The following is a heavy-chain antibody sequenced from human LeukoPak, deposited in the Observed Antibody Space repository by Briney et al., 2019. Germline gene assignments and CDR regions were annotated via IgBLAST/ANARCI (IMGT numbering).Heavy chain of an antibody. J-gene: IGHJ6*03. V-gene: IGHV1-18*01. CDR2: ISAYNGNT. CDR3: ARLVTIFGVVRENYYYYMDV. D-gene: IGHD3-3*01. CDR1: GYTFTSYG. Sequence: ASVKVSCKASGYTFTSYGISWVRQAPGQGLEWMGWISAYNGNTNYAQKLQGRVTMTTDTPTSTAYMELRSLRSDDTAVYYCARLVTIFGVVRENYYYYMDVWGKGTTVTVSS.